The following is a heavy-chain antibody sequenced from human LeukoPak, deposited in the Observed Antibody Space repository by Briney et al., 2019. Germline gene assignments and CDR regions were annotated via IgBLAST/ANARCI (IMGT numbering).Heavy chain of an antibody. CDR1: GFTVSSNY. CDR2: IYSGGST. D-gene: IGHD5-18*01. V-gene: IGHV3-66*02. CDR3: ARDGRGDLTWIQLWSPFDY. Sequence: LSGGSLRLSCAASGFTVSSNYMSWVRQGPGRGLEWVSVIYSGGSTYYADSVKGRFTISRDNSKNTLYLQMNSLRTEDTAVYYCARDGRGDLTWIQLWSPFDYWGQRILVTVSS. J-gene: IGHJ4*02.